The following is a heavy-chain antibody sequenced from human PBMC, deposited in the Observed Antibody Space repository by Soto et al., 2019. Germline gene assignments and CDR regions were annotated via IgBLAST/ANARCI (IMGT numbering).Heavy chain of an antibody. V-gene: IGHV3-23*01. J-gene: IGHJ1*01. D-gene: IGHD3-3*01. CDR2: ISGRGGTT. Sequence: ESGGGLGQPGGSLRLSCAASGFIFSTYAMSWVRQAPGKGLEWVSGISGRGGTTYYADSVRGRFTISRDKCKNTLYLQMNSLIAEDTRVYFCAKEGAVLQFLGGGALQYWGPGPLVTVSS. CDR3: AKEGAVLQFLGGGALQY. CDR1: GFIFSTYA.